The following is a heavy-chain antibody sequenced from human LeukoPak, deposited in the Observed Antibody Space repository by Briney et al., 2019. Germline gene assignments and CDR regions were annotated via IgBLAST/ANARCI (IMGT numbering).Heavy chain of an antibody. D-gene: IGHD4-11*01. CDR1: GGSISSYY. CDR2: IYYSGST. Sequence: SETLSLTCTVSGGSISSYYWGWIRQPPGKGLEWIGYIYYSGSTNYNPSLKSRVTISVDTSKNQFSLKLSSVTAADTAVYYCARFAGADDYPYYYYGMDVWGQGTAVTVSS. V-gene: IGHV4-59*01. J-gene: IGHJ6*02. CDR3: ARFAGADDYPYYYYGMDV.